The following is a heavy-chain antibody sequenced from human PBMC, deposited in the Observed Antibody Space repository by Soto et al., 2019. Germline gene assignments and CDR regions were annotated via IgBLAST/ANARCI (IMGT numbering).Heavy chain of an antibody. CDR3: AKGSAGGRPYYFDY. D-gene: IGHD6-13*01. CDR2: ISGGSDGT. J-gene: IGHJ4*01. Sequence: GGSLRLSCAASGFTFSNYVMSWVRQAPGKGLEWVSAISGGSDGTYYAASVKGRFTISRDNSRSTLYLQMNSLRAEDTAVYYCAKGSAGGRPYYFDYWGLRTLVTVSS. CDR1: GFTFSNYV. V-gene: IGHV3-23*01.